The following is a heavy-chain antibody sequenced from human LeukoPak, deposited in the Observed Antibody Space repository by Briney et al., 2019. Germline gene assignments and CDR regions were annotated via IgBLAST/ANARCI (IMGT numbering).Heavy chain of an antibody. D-gene: IGHD6-6*01. CDR3: ARHFAYSSSSYFDY. J-gene: IGHJ4*02. Sequence: SETLSLTCSVSGGSITSYYWSWIRQPPGKGLEWIGYVYYTGSTNYNPSLKSRVTMFEDKSKNQFSLRLYSVTVADTAVYYCARHFAYSSSSYFDYWGQGSLVTVSS. CDR1: GGSITSYY. V-gene: IGHV4-59*08. CDR2: VYYTGST.